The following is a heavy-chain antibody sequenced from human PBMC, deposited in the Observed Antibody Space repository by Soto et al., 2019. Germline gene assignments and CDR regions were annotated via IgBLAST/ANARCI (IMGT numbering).Heavy chain of an antibody. CDR3: ARPGYYDDSGYWRSPFDF. CDR2: IYKSGST. V-gene: IGHV4-39*01. J-gene: IGHJ3*01. CDR1: GDSISTSHYY. D-gene: IGHD3-22*01. Sequence: QLQLQESGPGLVKPSDTLSLTCTVSGDSISTSHYYWGLIRQPPGKGLEWIGSIYKSGSTYYNPSLKSRVSMSVDTSKNQISLKLSSVTAADTAVYYCARPGYYDDSGYWRSPFDFWGQGTVVTVSS.